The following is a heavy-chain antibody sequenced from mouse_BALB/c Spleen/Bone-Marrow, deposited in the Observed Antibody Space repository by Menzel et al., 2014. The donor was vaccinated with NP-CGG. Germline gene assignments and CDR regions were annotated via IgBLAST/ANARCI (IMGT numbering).Heavy chain of an antibody. CDR1: GYSITNDYA. CDR3: ARSNDGFPAWFAY. V-gene: IGHV3-2*02. CDR2: ISYSGST. J-gene: IGHJ3*01. Sequence: EVKLQESGPGLVKPSQSLSLTCTVTGYSITNDYAWNWIRQFPGSKLEWMGYISYSGSTSYNPSLKSRISITRDTSKSQFFLQLNSVTTEDTATYYCARSNDGFPAWFAYWGQGTLVTVPA. D-gene: IGHD2-3*01.